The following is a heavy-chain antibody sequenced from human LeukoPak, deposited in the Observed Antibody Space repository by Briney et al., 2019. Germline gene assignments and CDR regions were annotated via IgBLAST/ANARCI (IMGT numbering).Heavy chain of an antibody. CDR2: IIPILGIA. V-gene: IGHV1-69*04. CDR3: ATLARKEG. Sequence: GAPVKVSCKASGGTFSSYAISWVRQAPGQGLEWMGRIIPILGIANYAQKFQGRVTITADKSTSTAYMELSSLRSEDTAVYYCATLARKEGWGQGTTVTVSS. J-gene: IGHJ6*02. CDR1: GGTFSSYA.